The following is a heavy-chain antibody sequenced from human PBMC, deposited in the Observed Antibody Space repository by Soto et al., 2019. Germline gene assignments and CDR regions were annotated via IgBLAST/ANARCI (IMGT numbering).Heavy chain of an antibody. CDR1: GFSFNSYA. CDR3: AKDRPGYCSDGLCYEHFHYGMDV. Sequence: QVQLVESGGRVVHPGTSLRLSCEVSGFSFNSYAMHWVRQAPGKGLEWVAAITLDGSSQFYAGSVRGRFTISRDNSRNTLFLDMTSLRPEDTAMYFCAKDRPGYCSDGLCYEHFHYGMDVWGQGTTVTV. CDR2: ITLDGSSQ. D-gene: IGHD2-15*01. J-gene: IGHJ6*02. V-gene: IGHV3-30*04.